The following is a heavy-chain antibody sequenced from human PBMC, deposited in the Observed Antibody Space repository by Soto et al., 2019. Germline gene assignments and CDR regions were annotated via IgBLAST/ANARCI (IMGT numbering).Heavy chain of an antibody. D-gene: IGHD3-3*01. CDR3: ARGVRVLELFNENYFDF. J-gene: IGHJ4*02. Sequence: SELLSLTCAVSGYYISSSNWCGWIRQPTGKGLEWIGYIYYSGSTNYNPSLKSRVTISVDTSKKQFSLKLNSVTAADTAVYYCARGVRVLELFNENYFDFWGQGTLVTVSS. V-gene: IGHV4-28*03. CDR1: GYYISSSNW. CDR2: IYYSGST.